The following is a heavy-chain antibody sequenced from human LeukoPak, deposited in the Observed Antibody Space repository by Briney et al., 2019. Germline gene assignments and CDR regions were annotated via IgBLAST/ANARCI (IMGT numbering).Heavy chain of an antibody. CDR2: IIPIFGTA. V-gene: IGHV1-69*13. D-gene: IGHD1-26*01. CDR3: ARVPGSYLWFDP. CDR1: GGTFSSYA. J-gene: IGHJ5*02. Sequence: SVKVSCKASGGTFSSYAISWVRQAPGQGLEWMGGIIPIFGTANYAQKFQGRVTITADEPTSTAYMELSSLRSEDTAVYYCARVPGSYLWFDPWGQGTLVTVSS.